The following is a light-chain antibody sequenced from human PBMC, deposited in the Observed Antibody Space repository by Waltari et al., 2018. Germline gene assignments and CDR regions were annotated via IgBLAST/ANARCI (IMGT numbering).Light chain of an antibody. CDR3: QQSYSIAT. V-gene: IGKV1-39*01. CDR1: QNIYIY. J-gene: IGKJ2*01. Sequence: IQLTQSPSSLSASLGDRVTITCRASQNIYIYLNWYQQRPGKAPHVLISVASNLRSGVPSRFSGSGSGTVFTLTINNLQPEDFATYYCQQSYSIATFGQGTKLEMK. CDR2: VAS.